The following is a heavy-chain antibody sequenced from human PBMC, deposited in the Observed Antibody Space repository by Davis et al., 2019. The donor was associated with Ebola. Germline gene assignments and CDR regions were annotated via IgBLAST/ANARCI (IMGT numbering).Heavy chain of an antibody. CDR2: INAGNGNT. D-gene: IGHD6-19*01. CDR1: GYTFTSYA. CDR3: ARASFGYNSGWYADY. Sequence: AASVKVSCKASGYTFTSYAMHWVLQAPGQRLEWMGWINAGNGNTKYSQRFQGRVTITTDTSASTVYLDLTSLRSDDTAVFYCARASFGYNSGWYADYWGPGSLVTVSS. V-gene: IGHV1-3*01. J-gene: IGHJ4*02.